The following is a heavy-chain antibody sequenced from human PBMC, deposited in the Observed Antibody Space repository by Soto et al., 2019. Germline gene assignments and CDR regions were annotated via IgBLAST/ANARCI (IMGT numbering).Heavy chain of an antibody. CDR3: ARSGLTNSAFDT. CDR2: ISYDGGNK. Sequence: SLRLSCAASGFTFSSSSMIWVRQAPGKGLEWMALISYDGGNKFYADSVKGRFSISRDNSKNALYLQMNSLTTEDTAVYSCARSGLTNSAFDTWGQGTLVTVSS. D-gene: IGHD3-10*01. CDR1: GFTFSSSS. V-gene: IGHV3-30*19. J-gene: IGHJ3*02.